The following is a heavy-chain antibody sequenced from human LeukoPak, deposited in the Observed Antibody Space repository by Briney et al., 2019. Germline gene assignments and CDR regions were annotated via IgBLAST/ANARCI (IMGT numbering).Heavy chain of an antibody. CDR1: GFTVSSNY. D-gene: IGHD2-2*01. CDR3: ARDLVVPAATAALYYYYGMDV. CDR2: IYSGGST. J-gene: IGHJ6*04. Sequence: GGSLRLSCAASGFTVSSNYMSWVRQAPGKGLEWVSVIYSGGSTYYANSVKGRFTISRDNSKNTLYLQMNSLRAEDTAVYYCARDLVVPAATAALYYYYGMDVWGKGTTVTVSS. V-gene: IGHV3-53*01.